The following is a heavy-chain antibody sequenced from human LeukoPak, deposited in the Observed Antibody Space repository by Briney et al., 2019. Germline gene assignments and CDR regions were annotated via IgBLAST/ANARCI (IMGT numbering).Heavy chain of an antibody. CDR2: ISGSSTNI. Sequence: GGSLRLSCAASGFTFSSYNMNWVRQAPGKGLEWVSYISGSSTNIYYADSVKGRFTISRDNAKNSLFLQMNSLRAEDTAVYYCARGIKNYYGVDVWGQGTTVTVSS. CDR3: ARGIKNYYGVDV. J-gene: IGHJ6*02. CDR1: GFTFSSYN. V-gene: IGHV3-48*01. D-gene: IGHD2-15*01.